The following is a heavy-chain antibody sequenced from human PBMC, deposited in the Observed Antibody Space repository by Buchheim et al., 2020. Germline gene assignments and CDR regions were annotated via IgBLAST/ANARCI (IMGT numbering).Heavy chain of an antibody. D-gene: IGHD3-22*01. J-gene: IGHJ4*02. CDR2: ICSTGTT. CDR3: ARDPYYYDNSGYKYFFDY. Sequence: QLQLQESGPGRVKPSETLSLTCTVSGGSIDSRNYYWGWIRQPPGEGLEWIGTICSTGTTYYNPSLKSRVTISAATSNNHFSLKLSAVTVADTAVYYCARDPYYYDNSGYKYFFDYWGQGIL. CDR1: GGSIDSRNYY. V-gene: IGHV4-39*07.